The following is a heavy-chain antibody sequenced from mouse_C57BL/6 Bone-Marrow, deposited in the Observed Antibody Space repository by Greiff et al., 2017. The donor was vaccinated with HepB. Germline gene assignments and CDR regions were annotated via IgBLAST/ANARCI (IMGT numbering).Heavy chain of an antibody. V-gene: IGHV14-1*01. CDR2: IDPEDGDT. CDR1: GFNIKDYY. J-gene: IGHJ3*01. Sequence: HLQHSFSYLVRPGSSVKLSCTASGFNIKDYYMHWVKQRPEQGLEWIGRIDPEDGDTEYAPKFQGKATMTADTSSNTAYLQLSSLTSEDTAVYYCTPLLLPPFAYWGQGTRVTVSA. CDR3: TPLLLPPFAY. D-gene: IGHD1-1*01.